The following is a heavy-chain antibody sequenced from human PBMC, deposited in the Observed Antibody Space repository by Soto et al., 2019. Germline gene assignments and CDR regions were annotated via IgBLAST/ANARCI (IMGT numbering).Heavy chain of an antibody. J-gene: IGHJ5*02. Sequence: QVQLVQSVAEVKKPGASVKVSCKASGYSFINYCVSWVRQAPGQGLEWMGWIAAYNGYTKYAQKFQGRVTMTTDTSTNTAYMELRSLRSDDTAVYYCAREFSTIGRGFDPWGQGTLVTVSS. CDR3: AREFSTIGRGFDP. V-gene: IGHV1-18*01. D-gene: IGHD3-3*02. CDR1: GYSFINYC. CDR2: IAAYNGYT.